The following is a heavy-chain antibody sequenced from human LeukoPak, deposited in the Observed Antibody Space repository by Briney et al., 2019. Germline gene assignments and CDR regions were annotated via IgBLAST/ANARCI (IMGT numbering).Heavy chain of an antibody. V-gene: IGHV3-23*01. CDR2: ISGSGGST. CDR3: ARSTSGSWFGDY. Sequence: GGSLRLSCAASGFTFSSYAMSWVRQAPGKGLEWVSAISGSGGSTYYADSVKGRFTISRDNSKNTLYLQMNSLRAEDTAVYYCARSTSGSWFGDYWGQGTLVTVSS. CDR1: GFTFSSYA. J-gene: IGHJ4*02. D-gene: IGHD6-13*01.